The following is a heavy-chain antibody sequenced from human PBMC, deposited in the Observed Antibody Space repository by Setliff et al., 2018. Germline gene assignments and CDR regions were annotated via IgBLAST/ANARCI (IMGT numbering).Heavy chain of an antibody. J-gene: IGHJ5*02. D-gene: IGHD6-13*01. CDR3: ARDGISWLNWLDP. V-gene: IGHV1-2*02. Sequence: ASVKVSCKASGYSFSDFYIHWVRQVPGRGPEWMGSINPKSGVTRYVQKFQGRVTITRDTSISTAYMELSSLRSGDTAVYYCARDGISWLNWLDPWGQGTPVTVSS. CDR2: INPKSGVT. CDR1: GYSFSDFY.